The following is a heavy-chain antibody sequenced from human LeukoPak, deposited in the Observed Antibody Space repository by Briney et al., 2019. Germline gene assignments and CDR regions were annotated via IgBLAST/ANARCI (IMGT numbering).Heavy chain of an antibody. D-gene: IGHD5-12*01. Sequence: ASVEVSCKASGYTFTNYDINWVRQAPGQGLEWMGWISSNNGNTNYAQKFQGRVTMTTDTSTRTDYMEVRNLRSDDMAVYYCARSHSAYGYWYFDLWGRGTLVTVSS. J-gene: IGHJ2*01. CDR3: ARSHSAYGYWYFDL. CDR2: ISSNNGNT. V-gene: IGHV1-18*03. CDR1: GYTFTNYD.